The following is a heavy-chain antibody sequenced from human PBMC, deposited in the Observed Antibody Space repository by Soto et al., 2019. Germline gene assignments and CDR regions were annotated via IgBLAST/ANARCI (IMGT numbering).Heavy chain of an antibody. CDR1: GFTFSIYS. V-gene: IGHV3-21*01. Sequence: DVQLVESGGGLVKPGGSLRLSCAASGFTFSIYSMNWVRQAPGKGLEWVSSIAGTSGNIWYADSVKGRFTISRDNAENSLYLQMNSLRVEDTAVYYCVRNLDNTRPRDYWGQGTLVTVSS. J-gene: IGHJ4*02. CDR2: IAGTSGNI. D-gene: IGHD1-1*01. CDR3: VRNLDNTRPRDY.